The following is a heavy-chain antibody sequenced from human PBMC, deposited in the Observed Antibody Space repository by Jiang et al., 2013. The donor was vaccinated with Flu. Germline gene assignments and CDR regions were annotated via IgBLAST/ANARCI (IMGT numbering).Heavy chain of an antibody. CDR3: AKEGGSGWSYYYYGMDV. V-gene: IGHV3-23*01. D-gene: IGHD6-19*01. CDR2: GGST. J-gene: IGHJ6*02. Sequence: GGSTYYTDSVKGRFTISRDNSKNTLYLQMNSLRAEDTAVYYCAKEGGSGWSYYYYGMDVWGQGTTVTVSS.